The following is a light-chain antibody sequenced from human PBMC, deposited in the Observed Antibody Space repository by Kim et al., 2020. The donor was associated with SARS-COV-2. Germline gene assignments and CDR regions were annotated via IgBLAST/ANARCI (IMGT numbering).Light chain of an antibody. J-gene: IGLJ2*01. CDR3: QSYDSSNHVV. Sequence: KTVTISCTRSSGSIASNYVQWYQQRPGSAPTTVIYEDNQRPSGVPDRFSGSIDSSSNSASLTFSGLKTEDEADYYCQSYDSSNHVVFGGGTQLTVL. CDR1: SGSIASNY. V-gene: IGLV6-57*03. CDR2: EDN.